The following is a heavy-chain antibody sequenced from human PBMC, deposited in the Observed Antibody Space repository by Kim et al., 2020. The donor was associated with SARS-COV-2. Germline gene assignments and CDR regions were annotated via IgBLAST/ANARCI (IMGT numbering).Heavy chain of an antibody. J-gene: IGHJ4*02. CDR1: GFTFSSYA. D-gene: IGHD6-19*01. V-gene: IGHV3-23*01. Sequence: GGSLRLSCAASGFTFSSYAMSWVRQAPGKGLEWVSAISGSGGSTYYADSVKGRFTISRDNSKNTLYLQMNSLRAEDTAVYYCAKDNGIISSGWSDYFDYWGQGTLVTVSS. CDR3: AKDNGIISSGWSDYFDY. CDR2: ISGSGGST.